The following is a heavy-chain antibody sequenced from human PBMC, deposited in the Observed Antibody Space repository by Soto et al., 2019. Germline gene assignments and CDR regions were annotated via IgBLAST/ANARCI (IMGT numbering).Heavy chain of an antibody. CDR3: AHSRGGGNSAWFDP. D-gene: IGHD2-21*02. CDR2: IYWDDDK. CDR1: GFSLSTSGGG. J-gene: IGHJ5*02. Sequence: QITLKESGPTLVKPTQTLTLTCTFSGFSLSTSGGGVGWIRQPPGKALEWLALIYWDDDKRYSPSLKNRLTITMDTSNDQVVLPMTNMDPVHTATYYCAHSRGGGNSAWFDPWGKGTLVTVSS. V-gene: IGHV2-5*02.